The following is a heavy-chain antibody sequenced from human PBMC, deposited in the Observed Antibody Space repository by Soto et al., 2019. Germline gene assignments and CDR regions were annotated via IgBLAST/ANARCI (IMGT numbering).Heavy chain of an antibody. CDR1: GGSISSGDYC. V-gene: IGHV4-30-4*01. CDR2: IYYSGST. Sequence: QVQLQESGPGLVKPSQTLSLTCTVSGGSISSGDYCWSWIRQPPGKGLEWIGYIYYSGSTYYNPSLKSRVTISVDTSKNQFSLKLSSVTAADTAVYYCAREGYCSSTSCYTGNAFDIWGQGTMVTVSS. D-gene: IGHD2-2*02. J-gene: IGHJ3*02. CDR3: AREGYCSSTSCYTGNAFDI.